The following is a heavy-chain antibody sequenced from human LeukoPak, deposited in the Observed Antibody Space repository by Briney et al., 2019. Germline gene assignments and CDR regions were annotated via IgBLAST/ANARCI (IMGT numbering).Heavy chain of an antibody. CDR1: GFTFSSFP. CDR3: ARDPSYYDSSGYYVL. CDR2: ISTDGSYK. D-gene: IGHD3-22*01. J-gene: IGHJ4*02. Sequence: QPGKSLRLSCAVSGFTFSSFPFHWVRQAPGKGLEWVAAISTDGSYKYHGDSVKGRFTISRDNAKNSLYLQTNSLRAEDTAVYYCARDPSYYDSSGYYVLWGQGTLVTVSS. V-gene: IGHV3-30*04.